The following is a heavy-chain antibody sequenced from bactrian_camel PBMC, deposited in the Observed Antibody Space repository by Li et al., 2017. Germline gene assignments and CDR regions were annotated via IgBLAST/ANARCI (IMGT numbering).Heavy chain of an antibody. D-gene: IGHD1*01. CDR1: GFTFSSYW. Sequence: DVQLVESGGGSVQAGGSLRLSCTGPGFTFSSYWMYWVRQAPGKGLEWVSSISSGAGRTYYADSVKCRFTISKDNAKNTLYLQMDSLKPEDTTVYHCVASGFTYWGQGTQVTVS. J-gene: IGHJ4*01. CDR2: ISSGAGRT. V-gene: IGHV3S19*01. CDR3: VASGFTY.